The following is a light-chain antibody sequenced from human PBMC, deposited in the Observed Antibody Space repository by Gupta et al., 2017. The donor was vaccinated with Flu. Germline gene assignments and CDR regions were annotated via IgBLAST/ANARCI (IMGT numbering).Light chain of an antibody. CDR2: EVT. CDR1: GSDVGGYNY. J-gene: IGLJ2*01. Sequence: SALTQPPSASGSPGQSAAISCPGTGSDVGGYNYVSWYQHHPGKAPKLMIFEVTRRPSGVPDRFAGSKSGNTASLTGSGLQAEDEADYYCSSYAGGNNVVFGGGTKLTVL. V-gene: IGLV2-8*01. CDR3: SSYAGGNNVV.